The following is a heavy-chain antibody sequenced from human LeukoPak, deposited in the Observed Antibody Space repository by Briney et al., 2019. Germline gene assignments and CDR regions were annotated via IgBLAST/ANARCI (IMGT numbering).Heavy chain of an antibody. CDR3: ARDRNFDIVVHDGYPDAFDI. CDR1: GFTFSSYA. CDR2: ISGSGGST. J-gene: IGHJ3*02. D-gene: IGHD2-21*01. V-gene: IGHV3-23*01. Sequence: PGGSLRLSCAASGFTFSSYAMSWVRQAPGKGLEWVSAISGSGGSTYYADSVKGRFTISRDNSKNTLYLQMNSLRAEDTAVYYCARDRNFDIVVHDGYPDAFDIWGQGTMVTVSS.